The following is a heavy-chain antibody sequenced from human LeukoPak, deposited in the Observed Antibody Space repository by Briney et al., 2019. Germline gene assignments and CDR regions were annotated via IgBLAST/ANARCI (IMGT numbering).Heavy chain of an antibody. CDR2: INPNSGGT. V-gene: IGHV1-2*02. Sequence: GASVKVSCKASGYTSTGYYMHWVRQAPGQGLEWMGWINPNSGGTNYAQKFQGRVTMTRDTSTGTAYMELSRLRSDDTAVYYCATAGIMAYFDYWGQGTLVTVSS. CDR1: GYTSTGYY. J-gene: IGHJ4*01. D-gene: IGHD5-24*01. CDR3: ATAGIMAYFDY.